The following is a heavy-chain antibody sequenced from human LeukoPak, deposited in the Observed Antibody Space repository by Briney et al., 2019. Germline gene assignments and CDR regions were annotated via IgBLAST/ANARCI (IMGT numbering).Heavy chain of an antibody. CDR2: INSDGTTT. D-gene: IGHD2-15*01. V-gene: IGHV3-74*01. CDR3: ARGRYCSGGTCYFDY. Sequence: GGSLRLSCAASGFSCSSYLMHWVRQAPGKGLVWVSRINSDGTTTTYADSVKGRFTVSRDNAKNTLYLQMNSLRAEDTAVYYCARGRYCSGGTCYFDYWGQGALVTVSS. J-gene: IGHJ4*02. CDR1: GFSCSSYL.